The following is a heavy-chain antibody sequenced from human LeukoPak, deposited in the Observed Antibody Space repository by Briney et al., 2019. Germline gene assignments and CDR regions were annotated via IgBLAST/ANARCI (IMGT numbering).Heavy chain of an antibody. CDR1: EYTFTGYC. V-gene: IGHV1-2*02. Sequence: ASVKVSCKASEYTFTGYCMHWVRQAPGQGFEWMGWINPNSGDTNYAQKFQGRVTMTRDTSISTAHMELSRLRSDDTAVYYCARANPLYCSSTTCLFDYWGQGTLVTVSS. D-gene: IGHD2-2*01. CDR2: INPNSGDT. J-gene: IGHJ4*02. CDR3: ARANPLYCSSTTCLFDY.